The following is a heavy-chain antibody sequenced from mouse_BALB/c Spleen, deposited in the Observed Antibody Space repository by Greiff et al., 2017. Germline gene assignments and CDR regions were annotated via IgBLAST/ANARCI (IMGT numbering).Heavy chain of an antibody. J-gene: IGHJ2*01. CDR3: TSLGYEGDN. V-gene: IGHV1-15*01. Sequence: QVQLQQSGAELVRPGASVTLSCKASGYTFTDYEMHWVKQTPVHGLEWIGAIDPETGGTAYNQKFKGKATLTADKSSSTAYMELRSLSSEDSAVYYCTSLGYEGDNWGQGTTLTVSS. D-gene: IGHD2-2*01. CDR2: IDPETGGT. CDR1: GYTFTDYE.